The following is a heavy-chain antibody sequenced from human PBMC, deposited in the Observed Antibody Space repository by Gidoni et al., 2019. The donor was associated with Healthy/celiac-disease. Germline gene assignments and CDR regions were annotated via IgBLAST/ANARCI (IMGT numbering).Heavy chain of an antibody. CDR2: IWYDGSNK. D-gene: IGHD1-1*01. Sequence: QVQLVESGGGVVQPGRSLRLSCAASGFTFSSYGMHWVRQAPGKGLEWVAVIWYDGSNKYYADSVKGRFTISRDNSKNTLYLQMNSLRAEDTAVYYCARDEGLERSYYYYGMDVWGQGTTVTVSS. CDR1: GFTFSSYG. J-gene: IGHJ6*02. CDR3: ARDEGLERSYYYYGMDV. V-gene: IGHV3-33*01.